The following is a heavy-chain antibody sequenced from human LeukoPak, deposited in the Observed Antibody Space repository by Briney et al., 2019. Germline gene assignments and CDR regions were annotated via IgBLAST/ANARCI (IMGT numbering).Heavy chain of an antibody. V-gene: IGHV3-33*01. CDR1: GFTFSSYG. CDR2: IWYDGSKT. Sequence: PGGSLRLSCAASGFTFSSYGMHWVRQAPGKGLEWVAVIWYDGSKTYYADSVKGRFTISRDNAKNSLYLQMNSLRDEDTAVYYCAREYSSSSGSVSDYWGQGTLVTVSS. J-gene: IGHJ4*02. D-gene: IGHD6-6*01. CDR3: AREYSSSSGSVSDY.